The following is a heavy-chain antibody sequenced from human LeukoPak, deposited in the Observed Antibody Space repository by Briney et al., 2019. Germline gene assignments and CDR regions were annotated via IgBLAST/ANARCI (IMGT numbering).Heavy chain of an antibody. CDR3: ARGDYSSGWFVEY. Sequence: SETLSLTCAVYGGSFSGYYWSWIRQPPGKGLEWIGETYHSGSTNFNPSLKSRVTISMDTSKNQFSLNLKSVTAADTAVYYCARGDYSSGWFVEYWGQGTLVTVSS. J-gene: IGHJ4*02. CDR1: GGSFSGYY. V-gene: IGHV4-34*01. D-gene: IGHD6-19*01. CDR2: TYHSGST.